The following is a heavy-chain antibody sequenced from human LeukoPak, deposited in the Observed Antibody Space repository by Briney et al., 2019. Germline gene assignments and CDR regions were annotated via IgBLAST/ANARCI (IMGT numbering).Heavy chain of an antibody. Sequence: GGSLRLSCAASGFTVSSNYMSWVRQAPGKGLEWVAVISYDGSNKYYADSVKGRFTISRDNSKNTLYLQMNSLRAEDTAVYYCARGRSWYYFDYWGQGTLVTVSS. J-gene: IGHJ4*02. CDR3: ARGRSWYYFDY. CDR1: GFTVSSNY. CDR2: ISYDGSNK. V-gene: IGHV3-30-3*01. D-gene: IGHD6-13*01.